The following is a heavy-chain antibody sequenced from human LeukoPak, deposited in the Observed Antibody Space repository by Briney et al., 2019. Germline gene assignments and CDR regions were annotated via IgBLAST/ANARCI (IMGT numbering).Heavy chain of an antibody. D-gene: IGHD3-9*01. CDR1: GFTFSSYG. V-gene: IGHV3-23*01. Sequence: PGGSLRLSCAASGFTFSSYGMSWVRQAPGKGLEWVSAISGSGGSTYYADSVKGRFTISRDNAKNSLYLQMNSLRAEDTALYYCASVYILTGFPRNYYYYYMDVWGKGTTVTVSS. CDR2: ISGSGGST. J-gene: IGHJ6*03. CDR3: ASVYILTGFPRNYYYYYMDV.